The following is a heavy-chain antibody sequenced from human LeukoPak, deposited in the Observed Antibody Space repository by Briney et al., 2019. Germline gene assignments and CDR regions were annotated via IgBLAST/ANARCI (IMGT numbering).Heavy chain of an antibody. V-gene: IGHV3-11*01. CDR1: GFTFSDYY. CDR2: IRSSGSTI. D-gene: IGHD1-1*01. CDR3: ARTRYASYFDY. Sequence: GGSLRLSCAASGFTFSDYYMSWIRQAPGKGLEWVSYIRSSGSTIYYADSVKGRFTISRDNAKNSLYLQMNSLRAEDTAVYYCARTRYASYFDYWGQGTLVTVSS. J-gene: IGHJ4*02.